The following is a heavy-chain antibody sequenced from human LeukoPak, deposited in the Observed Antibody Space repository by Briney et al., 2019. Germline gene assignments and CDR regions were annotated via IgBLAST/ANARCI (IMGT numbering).Heavy chain of an antibody. V-gene: IGHV3-23*01. CDR3: ATYRQVLLPFES. Sequence: GGSLRFSCATSGFTFSSYPMSWVRQAPGRGLEWVSVISGNSGATYYADSVRGRFTISRDNSKSTPSLQMNSLRAEDTAIYYCATYRQVLLPFESWGRGTLVTVSS. J-gene: IGHJ4*02. CDR1: GFTFSSYP. CDR2: ISGNSGAT. D-gene: IGHD2-8*02.